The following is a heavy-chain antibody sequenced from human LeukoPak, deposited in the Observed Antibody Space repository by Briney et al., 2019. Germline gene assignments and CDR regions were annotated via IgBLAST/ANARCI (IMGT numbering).Heavy chain of an antibody. Sequence: GASVKVSCKASGYTFTSYDINWVRQATGQGLEWMGWMNPNSGNTGYVQKFQGRVTMTRNTSISTAYMELSSLRSDDTAVYYCARDSSARYSASWYVVGDFDYWGQGTLVTVSS. CDR1: GYTFTSYD. CDR2: MNPNSGNT. V-gene: IGHV1-8*01. J-gene: IGHJ4*02. CDR3: ARDSSARYSASWYVVGDFDY. D-gene: IGHD6-13*01.